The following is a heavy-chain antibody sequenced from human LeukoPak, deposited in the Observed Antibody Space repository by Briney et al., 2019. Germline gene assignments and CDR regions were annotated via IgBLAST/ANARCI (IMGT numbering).Heavy chain of an antibody. V-gene: IGHV3-23*01. J-gene: IGHJ4*02. CDR2: ISSDGGNT. CDR3: ARDAARYGSGWYYDF. CDR1: AFTFSSSA. Sequence: GGSLRLSCATSAFTFSSSAMSWVRQAPGKGLEWVSAISSDGGNTYYADSVKGRFTISRDNSRSTLYLQMNSLRAEDTAVYYCARDAARYGSGWYYDFWGQGTLVTVSS. D-gene: IGHD6-19*01.